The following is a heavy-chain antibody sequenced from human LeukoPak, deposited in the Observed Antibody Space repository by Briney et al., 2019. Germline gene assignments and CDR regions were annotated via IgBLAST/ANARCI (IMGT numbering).Heavy chain of an antibody. CDR3: ASHSSGWAGAFDI. Sequence: SETLSLTCAVSGGSISSSNWWSWVRQPPGKGLEWIGEIYHSGSTNYNPSLKSRVTISVDKSKNQFSLKLGSVTAADTAVYYCASHSSGWAGAFDIWGQGTMVTVSS. V-gene: IGHV4-4*02. J-gene: IGHJ3*02. D-gene: IGHD6-19*01. CDR1: GGSISSSNW. CDR2: IYHSGST.